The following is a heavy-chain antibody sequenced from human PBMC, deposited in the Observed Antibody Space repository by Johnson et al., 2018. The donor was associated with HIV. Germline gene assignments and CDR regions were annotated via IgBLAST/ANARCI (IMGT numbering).Heavy chain of an antibody. CDR1: GFTFSSYA. CDR3: AKGRSGTTASIDAFDI. Sequence: QVRLVESGGGVVQPGRSLRLSCAASGFTFSSYAMHWVRQAPGKGLEWVAVISYDGSNKYYADSVKGRFTISRDNSKNTLYLQMKSLRAEDTAVYYCAKGRSGTTASIDAFDIWGQGTMVTVSS. V-gene: IGHV3-30*04. CDR2: ISYDGSNK. D-gene: IGHD1-7*01. J-gene: IGHJ3*02.